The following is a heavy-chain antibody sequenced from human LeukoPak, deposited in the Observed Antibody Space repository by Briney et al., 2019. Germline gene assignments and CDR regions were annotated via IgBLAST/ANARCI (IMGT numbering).Heavy chain of an antibody. CDR2: ISIDGSNK. D-gene: IGHD6-19*01. V-gene: IGHV3-30-3*01. CDR1: GFTFSNYA. CDR3: ARDDEWLPLGYFQH. J-gene: IGHJ1*01. Sequence: GGSLRLSCTASGFTFSNYAIHWVRQTPGNGLEWVTLISIDGSNKYYTDSVKGRFTISRDNSKNTLYLQMNSLRAEDTAVYYCARDDEWLPLGYFQHWGQGTLVTVSS.